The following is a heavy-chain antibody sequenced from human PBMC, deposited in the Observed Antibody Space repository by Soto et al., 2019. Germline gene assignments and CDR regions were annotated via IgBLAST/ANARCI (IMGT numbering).Heavy chain of an antibody. D-gene: IGHD3-22*01. J-gene: IGHJ5*02. CDR3: ARGPPHTNYYDSSGYFRWFDP. CDR1: GGSISSGGYY. Sequence: QVQLQESGPGLVKPSQTLSLTCTVSGGSISSGGYYWSWIRQHPGKGLEWIGYIYYSGSTYYNPSLKRRVTISVDTSKNQFSLKLSSVTAADTAVYYCARGPPHTNYYDSSGYFRWFDPWGQGTLVTVSS. CDR2: IYYSGST. V-gene: IGHV4-31*03.